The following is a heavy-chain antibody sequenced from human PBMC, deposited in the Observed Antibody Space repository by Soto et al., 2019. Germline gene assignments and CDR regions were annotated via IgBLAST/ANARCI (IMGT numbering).Heavy chain of an antibody. Sequence: EVQLVESGGGLVQPGGSLRLSCAASGFTFSTYWIHWVRQAPGKGLVWVSRINSDGSSTNYADSVKGRFTISRDNAKNTLFLQMNSLGAEDTAVYYCARDRWGGGRDMDVWGQGTTVTVSS. D-gene: IGHD3-10*01. CDR1: GFTFSTYW. J-gene: IGHJ6*02. V-gene: IGHV3-74*01. CDR3: ARDRWGGGRDMDV. CDR2: INSDGSST.